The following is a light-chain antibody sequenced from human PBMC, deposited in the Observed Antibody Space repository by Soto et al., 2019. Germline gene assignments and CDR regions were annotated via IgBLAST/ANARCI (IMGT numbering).Light chain of an antibody. J-gene: IGKJ1*01. V-gene: IGKV1-39*01. CDR3: HQSFSDPQT. CDR1: QSISRY. CDR2: AAS. Sequence: DIQMTQSPSSLSASVGDRVSITCRASQSISRYLNWYQQKPGRAPQLLMYAASSLQGGVPSRFCGSGSGTDFTLIISNLQPEDFATYFCHQSFSDPQTVGQGTKVDIK.